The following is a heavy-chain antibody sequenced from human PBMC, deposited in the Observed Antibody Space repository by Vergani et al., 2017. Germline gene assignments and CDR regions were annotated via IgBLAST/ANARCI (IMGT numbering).Heavy chain of an antibody. J-gene: IGHJ6*02. Sequence: EVQLLESGGDLVQPGGSLRLSCAASGFTFNHYAMNWVRQAPGKGLEWVSGISGSVGSTYYAGSVKGRFTISRDSSKNTLYLQMNSLSAGDTAVYYCAKANPRNSGYDYLYYYNAMNVGGQGTTVTVSS. D-gene: IGHD5-12*01. CDR2: ISGSVGST. CDR1: GFTFNHYA. V-gene: IGHV3-23*01. CDR3: AKANPRNSGYDYLYYYNAMNV.